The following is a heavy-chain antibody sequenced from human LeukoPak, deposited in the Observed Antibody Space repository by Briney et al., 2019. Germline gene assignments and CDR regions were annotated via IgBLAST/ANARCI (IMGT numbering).Heavy chain of an antibody. D-gene: IGHD1-14*01. CDR3: ARDQGSTGDWFDP. Sequence: PSETLSLTCTVSGGSISSHYWSWIRQPPGKGLEWIGYIYYSGTTNYNPSLKSRVTISVDTSKNQSSLKLSSVTAADTAVYYCARDQGSTGDWFDPWGQGTLVTVSS. V-gene: IGHV4-59*11. CDR2: IYYSGTT. J-gene: IGHJ5*02. CDR1: GGSISSHY.